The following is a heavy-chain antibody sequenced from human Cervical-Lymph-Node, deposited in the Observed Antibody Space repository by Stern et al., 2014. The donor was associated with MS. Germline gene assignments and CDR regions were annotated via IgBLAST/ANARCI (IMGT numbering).Heavy chain of an antibody. D-gene: IGHD6-13*01. CDR2: LFPVCGTP. CDR3: ALSSETSDRWYSLGYDL. V-gene: IGHV1-69*01. Sequence: QMQLVQSGAEVTKPGSSVKVSCKASGGTFSKFPSSWVRQAPGQGLEWMGGLFPVCGTPTYDQEFRGRVTITADVCTSTVYMELSSLRSDDTAVYYCALSSETSDRWYSLGYDLWGQGTLVTVSS. CDR1: GGTFSKFP. J-gene: IGHJ5*02.